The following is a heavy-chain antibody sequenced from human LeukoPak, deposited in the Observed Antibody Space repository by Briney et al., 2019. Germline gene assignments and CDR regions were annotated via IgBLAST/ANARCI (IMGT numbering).Heavy chain of an antibody. CDR2: ISAYNGNT. V-gene: IGHV1-18*04. CDR1: GYTFTSYG. D-gene: IGHD2-15*01. Sequence: ASVKVSCKASGYTFTSYGISWVRQAPGQGLEWMGWISAYNGNTNYAQKLQGRVTMTTDTSTSTAYMELRSLRSDDTAVYYCARDLVVGSGGSRRGITDYWGRGTLVTVSS. CDR3: ARDLVVGSGGSRRGITDY. J-gene: IGHJ4*02.